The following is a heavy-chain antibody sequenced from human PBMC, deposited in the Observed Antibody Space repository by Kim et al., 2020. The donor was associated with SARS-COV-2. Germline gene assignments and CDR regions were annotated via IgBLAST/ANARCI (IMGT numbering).Heavy chain of an antibody. V-gene: IGHV3-30*04. CDR2: ISYDGSNK. Sequence: GGSLRLSCAASGFTFSSYAMHWVRQAPGKGLEWVAVISYDGSNKYYADSVKGRFTISRDNSKNTLYLQMNSLRAEDTAVYYCARDGCSTSCYSLRDPWG. J-gene: IGHJ5*02. CDR3: ARDGCSTSCYSLRDP. CDR1: GFTFSSYA. D-gene: IGHD2-2*01.